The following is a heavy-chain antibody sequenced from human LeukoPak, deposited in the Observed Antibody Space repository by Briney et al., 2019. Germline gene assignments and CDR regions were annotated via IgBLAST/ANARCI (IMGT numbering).Heavy chain of an antibody. J-gene: IGHJ4*02. D-gene: IGHD5-24*01. Sequence: PGGSLRLSCAASGFTFSSYAMHWVRQAPGKGLEWVAVISYDGNNKYYADSVKGRFTISRDNSKNTLYLQMNSLRAEDTAVYYCAGDRDGYNSDYWGQGTLVTVSS. CDR3: AGDRDGYNSDY. CDR2: ISYDGNNK. CDR1: GFTFSSYA. V-gene: IGHV3-30-3*01.